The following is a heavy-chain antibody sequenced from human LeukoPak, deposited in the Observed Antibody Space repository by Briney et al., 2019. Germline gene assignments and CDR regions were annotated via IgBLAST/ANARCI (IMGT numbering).Heavy chain of an antibody. CDR1: GFXFNSYA. CDR3: AARNSNGWYWDY. CDR2: ISGGGVGT. D-gene: IGHD6-19*01. J-gene: IGHJ4*02. Sequence: PGGSLRLSCAASGFXFNSYAISWVRQAPGKGLEWVSGISGGGVGTYYADAVKGRFTISRDNSKNTLFLQMNSLRAEDTAVYYCAARNSNGWYWDYWGQGTLVTVSS. V-gene: IGHV3-23*01.